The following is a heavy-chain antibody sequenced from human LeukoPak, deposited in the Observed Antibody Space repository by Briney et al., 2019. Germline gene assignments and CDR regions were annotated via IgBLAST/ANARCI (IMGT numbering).Heavy chain of an antibody. CDR1: GGSFSGYY. Sequence: SETLSLTCAVYGGSFSGYYWSWIRQPPGKGLEWIGEINHSGSTNYNPSLKSRVTISVATSKNQFSLKLSSVTAADTAVYYCARGGRIAAAGTGYFDYWGQGTLVTVSS. CDR3: ARGGRIAAAGTGYFDY. D-gene: IGHD6-13*01. CDR2: INHSGST. V-gene: IGHV4-34*01. J-gene: IGHJ4*02.